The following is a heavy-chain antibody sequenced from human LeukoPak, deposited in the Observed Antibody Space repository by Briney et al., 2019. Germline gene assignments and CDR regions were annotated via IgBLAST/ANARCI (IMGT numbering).Heavy chain of an antibody. CDR2: IYTSGST. J-gene: IGHJ3*02. CDR1: GGSISSGSYY. Sequence: SSETLSLTCTVSGGSISSGSYYWSWIRQPAGKGLEWIGRIYTSGSTNYNPSLKSRVTISVDTSKNQFSLKLSSVTAADTAVYYCARYTGDLKTFDIWGQGTMVTVSS. CDR3: ARYTGDLKTFDI. V-gene: IGHV4-61*02. D-gene: IGHD7-27*01.